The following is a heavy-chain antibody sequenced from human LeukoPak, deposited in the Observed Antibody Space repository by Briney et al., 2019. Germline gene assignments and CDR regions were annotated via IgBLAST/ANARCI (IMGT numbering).Heavy chain of an antibody. V-gene: IGHV3-7*03. CDR2: IKKDGSEK. CDR1: GFTFSSYW. CDR3: ARDREAVAGTFDI. D-gene: IGHD6-19*01. Sequence: GGSLRLSCAASGFTFSSYWMSWVRQAPGKGLEWVANIKKDGSEKYYVDPVKGRFTISRDNAKNSLYLQMNSLRAEDTALYHCARDREAVAGTFDIWGQGTMVTVSS. J-gene: IGHJ3*02.